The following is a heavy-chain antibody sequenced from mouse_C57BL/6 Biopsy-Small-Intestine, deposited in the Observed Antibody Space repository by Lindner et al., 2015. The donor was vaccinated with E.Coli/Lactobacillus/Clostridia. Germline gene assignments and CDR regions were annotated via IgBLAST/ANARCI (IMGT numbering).Heavy chain of an antibody. V-gene: IGHV1-85*01. J-gene: IGHJ4*01. CDR1: GYTFTTYY. Sequence: SVKVSCKPSGYTFTTYYLHWVRQATGQGLEWMGTINPSGGSTSYAQKFQGRVTMTRDKSTNTVYMELNSLRSEDTALYYCVREAHRTRSFVYWGQGTPVSVSS. CDR2: INPSGGST. CDR3: VREAHRTRSFVY. D-gene: IGHD3-1*01.